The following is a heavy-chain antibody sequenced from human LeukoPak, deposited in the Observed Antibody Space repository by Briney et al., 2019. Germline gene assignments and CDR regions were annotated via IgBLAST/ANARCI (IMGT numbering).Heavy chain of an antibody. V-gene: IGHV3-30-3*01. CDR3: ARDIGDTITFGGVIVLLDY. CDR1: GFTFSSYA. Sequence: GGSLRLSCAASGFTFSSYAMHWVRQAPGKGLEWVALISYYGSNKYYADSVKGRFTISRDNSKNTLYLQMNSLRAEDPAVYYCARDIGDTITFGGVIVLLDYWGQGTLVTVSS. CDR2: ISYYGSNK. J-gene: IGHJ4*02. D-gene: IGHD3-16*02.